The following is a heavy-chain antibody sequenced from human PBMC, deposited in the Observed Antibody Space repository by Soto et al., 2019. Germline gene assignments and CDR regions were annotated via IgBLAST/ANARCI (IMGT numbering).Heavy chain of an antibody. V-gene: IGHV3-48*01. Sequence: GSLRLSCAASGFTFSTYSMNWVRQAPGKGLEWVSYVSSSGSSKYYADSVKGRFTISRDNAKDSLYLQMNSLRAEDTAVYYCARMSSSLSDGCWGQGSLVTV. J-gene: IGHJ4*02. CDR3: ARMSSSLSDGC. D-gene: IGHD2-2*01. CDR1: GFTFSTYS. CDR2: VSSSGSSK.